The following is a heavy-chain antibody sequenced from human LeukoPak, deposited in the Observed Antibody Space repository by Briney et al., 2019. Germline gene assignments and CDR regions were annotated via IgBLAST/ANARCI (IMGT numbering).Heavy chain of an antibody. Sequence: PGRSLRLSCAASGFTFSSYGMHWFRQAPGKGLEWVAVIWYDGSNKYYADSVKGRFTISRDNSKNTLYLQMNSLRAEDTAVYYCARASYGDYVPRFDPWGQGTLVTVSS. CDR1: GFTFSSYG. D-gene: IGHD4-17*01. V-gene: IGHV3-33*01. CDR3: ARASYGDYVPRFDP. J-gene: IGHJ5*02. CDR2: IWYDGSNK.